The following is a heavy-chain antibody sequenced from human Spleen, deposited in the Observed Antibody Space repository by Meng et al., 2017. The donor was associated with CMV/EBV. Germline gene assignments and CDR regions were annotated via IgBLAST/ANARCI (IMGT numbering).Heavy chain of an antibody. CDR2: IFYSGDT. V-gene: IGHV4-39*01. J-gene: IGHJ4*02. D-gene: IGHD6-19*01. Sequence: CTVSGGSIRSSSYYWGWIRQPPGKGLEWIANIFYSGDTYYNPSLKSRVTISVDTSKNQFSLRLSSVTAADTAVYYCARRFRYSSGFDYWGQGTLVTVSS. CDR3: ARRFRYSSGFDY. CDR1: GGSIRSSSYY.